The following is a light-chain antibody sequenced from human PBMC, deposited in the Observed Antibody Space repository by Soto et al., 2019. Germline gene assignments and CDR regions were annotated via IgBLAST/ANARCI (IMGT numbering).Light chain of an antibody. Sequence: QSALTQPPSVSGAPGQRVTISCTGSSSNIGAGYDVHWYQQLPGTAPKLLIYGNSNRPSGVPDRFSGSKSGTSASLAITGLQAEVVADYYCQSYDSRLSEVVFAGGTQLT. CDR3: QSYDSRLSEVV. J-gene: IGLJ2*01. CDR1: SSNIGAGYD. V-gene: IGLV1-40*01. CDR2: GNS.